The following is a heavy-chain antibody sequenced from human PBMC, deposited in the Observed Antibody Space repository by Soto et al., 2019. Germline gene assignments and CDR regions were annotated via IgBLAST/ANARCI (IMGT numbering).Heavy chain of an antibody. CDR3: ARHECISTSCYYYYYYSMDV. Sequence: QVQLVQSGAEVKKPGSSVKVSCKTSGGTFSSYAISWVRQAPGQGLEWMGGLIPIFDTANYAEKFQGRVTITAEESTSTAYMELSSLRSEDTAVYYCARHECISTSCYYYYYYSMDVWGQGTTVTVSS. CDR2: LIPIFDTA. CDR1: GGTFSSYA. V-gene: IGHV1-69*12. J-gene: IGHJ6*02. D-gene: IGHD2-2*01.